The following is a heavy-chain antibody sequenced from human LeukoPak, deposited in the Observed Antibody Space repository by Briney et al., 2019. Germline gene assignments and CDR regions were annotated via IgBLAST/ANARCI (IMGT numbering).Heavy chain of an antibody. V-gene: IGHV4-31*03. Sequence: SETLSLTCTVSGASISSGDYYWTWIRQYPGKGLMEWIGYICYSGTTYYNPSLKSRVTISVDTSKNQFSLRLRSVTAADTAVYYCARGPADIPYDILTGRKYYYYGMDVWGQGTTVTVSS. J-gene: IGHJ6*02. CDR2: ICYSGTT. D-gene: IGHD3-9*01. CDR3: ARGPADIPYDILTGRKYYYYGMDV. CDR1: GASISSGDYY.